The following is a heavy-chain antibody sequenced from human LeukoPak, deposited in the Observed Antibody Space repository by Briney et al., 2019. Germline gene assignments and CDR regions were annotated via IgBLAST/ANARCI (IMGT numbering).Heavy chain of an antibody. CDR1: GGSISSYY. J-gene: IGHJ4*02. V-gene: IGHV4-4*07. Sequence: SETLSLTCTVSGGSISSYYWSWIRQPAGKVLEWIGRIYISGSTNYNPSLKSRVTMSVDTSKNQFSLKLSSVTAADTAVYYCARVPSDSSGWYGGGYYFDYWGQGTLVTVSS. CDR3: ARVPSDSSGWYGGGYYFDY. CDR2: IYISGST. D-gene: IGHD6-19*01.